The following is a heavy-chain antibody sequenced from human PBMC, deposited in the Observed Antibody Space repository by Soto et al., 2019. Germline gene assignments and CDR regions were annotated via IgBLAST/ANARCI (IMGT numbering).Heavy chain of an antibody. Sequence: EVQLLESGGGLVQPGGSLRLSCAASGFTFSSYAMNWVRQAPGKGLEWVSAISGSVGSTYYADSVKVRFTISIDSSKNTMYLQMNSLRAEDTAVYYCAKGNSWSPALVLDIWGQGTMVTVSS. CDR3: AKGNSWSPALVLDI. V-gene: IGHV3-23*01. J-gene: IGHJ3*02. CDR1: GFTFSSYA. D-gene: IGHD1-7*01. CDR2: ISGSVGST.